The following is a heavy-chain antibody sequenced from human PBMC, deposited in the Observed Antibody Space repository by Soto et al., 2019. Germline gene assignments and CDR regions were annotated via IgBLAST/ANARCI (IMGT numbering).Heavy chain of an antibody. CDR2: IKQDGSEI. Sequence: EVQLVESGGGLVQPGGSLRLSCAASGFTFSTYWMSWVRQAQGKGLEWVANIKQDGSEIYYVDSVKGRFTISRDNAKNSLYLQMNSLRAEDTAVYYCAREGILWFGESYFDFWGQGSLVTVSS. V-gene: IGHV3-7*01. D-gene: IGHD3-10*01. CDR1: GFTFSTYW. J-gene: IGHJ4*02. CDR3: AREGILWFGESYFDF.